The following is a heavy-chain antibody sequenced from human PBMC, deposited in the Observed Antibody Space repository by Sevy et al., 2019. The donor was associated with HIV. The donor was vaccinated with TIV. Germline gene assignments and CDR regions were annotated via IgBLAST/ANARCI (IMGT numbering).Heavy chain of an antibody. Sequence: GGSLRLSCEGTGFTFRDYYMIWIRQAPGKGLEWVSVIYSGEYTYYADSVKGRFTISRDISKNTLNLQMNSLRAEDTAIYYCATTSTPLYYYALDVWGQGTTVTVSS. CDR1: GFTFRDYY. J-gene: IGHJ6*02. D-gene: IGHD1-26*01. CDR3: ATTSTPLYYYALDV. V-gene: IGHV3-53*01. CDR2: IYSGEYT.